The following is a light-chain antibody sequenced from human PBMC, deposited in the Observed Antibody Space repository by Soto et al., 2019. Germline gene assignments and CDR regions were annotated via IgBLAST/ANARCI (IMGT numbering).Light chain of an antibody. CDR3: QQYDDLPLT. Sequence: DIPMTQSPSSLSASVGDRVTFTCQASQNINNYLKWYQQKPGKSPRLLIYDASNLETGVPSRFSGSGSETDFTFTISSLQPEDVATYYCQQYDDLPLTFGGGTKVEIK. CDR1: QNINNY. CDR2: DAS. J-gene: IGKJ4*01. V-gene: IGKV1-33*01.